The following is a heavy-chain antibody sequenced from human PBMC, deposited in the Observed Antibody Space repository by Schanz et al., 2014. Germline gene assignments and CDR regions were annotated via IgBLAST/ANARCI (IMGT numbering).Heavy chain of an antibody. CDR3: ARARYTGYDCSGY. D-gene: IGHD5-12*01. CDR1: GYSFTEYF. V-gene: IGHV1-2*02. Sequence: QVQLVQSGPAVKKPGASMKVSCLASGYSFTEYFLHWVRQAPGQGLEWMGWINPNSGETNHEQKCTGRDTVTSDPSMSSAFMELSGLPSDEPATYFCARARYTGYDCSGYWGQGTLLIVSS. J-gene: IGHJ4*02. CDR2: INPNSGET.